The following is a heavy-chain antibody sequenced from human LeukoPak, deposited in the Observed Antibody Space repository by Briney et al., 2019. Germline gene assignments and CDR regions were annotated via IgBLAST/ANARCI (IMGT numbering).Heavy chain of an antibody. V-gene: IGHV4-39*01. D-gene: IGHD1-26*01. CDR2: IYYSGST. J-gene: IGHJ4*02. Sequence: WVRQPPGKGLEWIGSIYYSGSTYYNPSLKSRVTISVDTSKNQFSLKLSSVTAADTAVYYCARLTSGSKFDYWGQGTLVTVSS. CDR3: ARLTSGSKFDY.